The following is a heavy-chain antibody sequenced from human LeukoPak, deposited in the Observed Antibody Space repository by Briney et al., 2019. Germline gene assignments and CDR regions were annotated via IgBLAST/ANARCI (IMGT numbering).Heavy chain of an antibody. D-gene: IGHD3-22*01. V-gene: IGHV1-18*01. J-gene: IGHJ3*02. Sequence: ASVKVSCKASGYTLTAYGISWVRQAPGQGLEWMGWISAYNGNTNYAQKFQGRVTMTTDTSTSTGYMELRSLRSDDTAVYYCARDPGHYYDSSGYRHDAFDIWGYGTMVTVSS. CDR1: GYTLTAYG. CDR2: ISAYNGNT. CDR3: ARDPGHYYDSSGYRHDAFDI.